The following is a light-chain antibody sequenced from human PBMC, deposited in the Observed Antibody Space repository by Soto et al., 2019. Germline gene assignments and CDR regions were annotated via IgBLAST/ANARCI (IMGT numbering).Light chain of an antibody. CDR2: ENN. V-gene: IGLV1-51*01. J-gene: IGLJ3*02. CDR1: SSNIGNNY. Sequence: QSVLTQPPSVSAAPGQKVTISCSGSSSNIGNNYVSWYQQLPGTAPKLLIYENNKRPSGVPDRFSGSKSGNTASLTISWLQAEDEADYYCCSYAHTSRVFGGGTKLTVL. CDR3: CSYAHTSRV.